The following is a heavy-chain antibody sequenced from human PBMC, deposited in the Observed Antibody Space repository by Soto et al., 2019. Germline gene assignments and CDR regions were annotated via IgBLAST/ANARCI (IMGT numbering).Heavy chain of an antibody. CDR3: AKWDTHGIIPPTVGGNYYYYDMDV. Sequence: PGGSLRLSCAASGFNFNSYTINWVRQAPGKRLEWLSSISSSGYIFSTDSVRGRFTISRDNAKNSVYLQINSLRAEDTAIFFCAKWDTHGIIPPTVGGNYYYYDMDVWGQGTRVTVSS. CDR2: ISSSGYI. D-gene: IGHD5-18*01. V-gene: IGHV3-21*04. CDR1: GFNFNSYT. J-gene: IGHJ6*02.